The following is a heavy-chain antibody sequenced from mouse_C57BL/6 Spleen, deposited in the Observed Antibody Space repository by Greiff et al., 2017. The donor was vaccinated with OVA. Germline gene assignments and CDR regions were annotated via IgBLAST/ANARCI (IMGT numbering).Heavy chain of an antibody. CDR2: IDPSDSYT. J-gene: IGHJ3*01. CDR3: ARPYDYDRAWFAY. CDR1: GYTFTSYW. V-gene: IGHV1-59*01. D-gene: IGHD2-4*01. Sequence: VQLQQPGAELVRPGTSVKLSCKASGYTFTSYWMHWVKQRPGQGLEWIGVIDPSDSYTKYNQKFKGKATLTVDTSSSTAYMQLSSLTSEDSAVYYCARPYDYDRAWFAYWGQGTLVTVSA.